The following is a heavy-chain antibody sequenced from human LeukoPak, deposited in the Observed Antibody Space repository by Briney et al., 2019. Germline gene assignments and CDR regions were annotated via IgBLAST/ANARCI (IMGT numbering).Heavy chain of an antibody. V-gene: IGHV4-39*01. CDR3: ARYDGSGSYYDY. CDR2: IYCSGST. D-gene: IGHD3-10*01. J-gene: IGHJ4*02. CDR1: GGSISSSSYY. Sequence: SETLSLTCTVSGGSISSSSYYWGWIRQPPGKGLEWIGSIYCSGSTYYNPSLKSRVTISVDTSKNQFSLKLSSVTAADTAVYYCARYDGSGSYYDYWGQGTLVTVSS.